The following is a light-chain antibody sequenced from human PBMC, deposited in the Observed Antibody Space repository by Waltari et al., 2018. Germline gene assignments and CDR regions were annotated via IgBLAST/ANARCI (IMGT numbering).Light chain of an antibody. CDR2: WAS. CDR3: QQYYGSPYT. CDR1: QSVLYSSNNKNY. Sequence: DIVMTQSPDSLDVSLGERATINCKSSQSVLYSSNNKNYLAWYQQKPGQSPKLLIYWASTRESGVPDRFRGSGSGTDFTLTISSLQAEDVAVYYCQQYYGSPYTFAQGTKLEIK. J-gene: IGKJ2*01. V-gene: IGKV4-1*01.